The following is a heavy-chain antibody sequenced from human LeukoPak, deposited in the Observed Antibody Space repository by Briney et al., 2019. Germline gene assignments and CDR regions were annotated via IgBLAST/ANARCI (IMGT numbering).Heavy chain of an antibody. CDR1: GVSISSGGYY. CDR3: ARGGLRPRQPLFRPAI. CDR2: IYPNGRT. V-gene: IGHV4-31*03. Sequence: SQTLSLTCTVSGVSISSGGYYGSWIRQPPGKGLEWVGYIYPNGRTSYNAPLKSRVTISVDTSNNQFSLNLSSVTAADTAFYYCARGGLRPRQPLFRPAIWGQGVLVAVSS. J-gene: IGHJ4*02. D-gene: IGHD6-13*01.